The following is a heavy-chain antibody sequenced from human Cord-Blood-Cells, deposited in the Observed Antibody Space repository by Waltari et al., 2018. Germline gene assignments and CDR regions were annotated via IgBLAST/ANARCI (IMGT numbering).Heavy chain of an antibody. Sequence: QLQLQESGPGLVKPSETLSLTCTVSGGSISSSSYYWGWIRQPPGKGLEWIGGNYYSGSNNYNPPLKSRVTISVDKSKNQFSLKLSSVTAADTAVYYCARGDYDFWSGYYDYWGQGTLVTVSS. J-gene: IGHJ4*02. CDR2: NYYSGSN. D-gene: IGHD3-3*01. V-gene: IGHV4-39*01. CDR3: ARGDYDFWSGYYDY. CDR1: GGSISSSSYY.